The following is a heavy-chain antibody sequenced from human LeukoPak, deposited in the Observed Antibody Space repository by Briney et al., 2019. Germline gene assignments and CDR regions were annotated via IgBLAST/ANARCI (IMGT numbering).Heavy chain of an antibody. D-gene: IGHD5-18*01. CDR1: GYTFTSYD. Sequence: ASVKVSCKASGYTFTSYDINWVRQATGQGLEWMGWINTNTGNPTYAQGFTGRFVFSLDTSVNTAYLQISSLKAEDTAVYYCARVDQLWSPNFDYWGQGTLVTVSS. CDR2: INTNTGNP. CDR3: ARVDQLWSPNFDY. J-gene: IGHJ4*02. V-gene: IGHV7-4-1*02.